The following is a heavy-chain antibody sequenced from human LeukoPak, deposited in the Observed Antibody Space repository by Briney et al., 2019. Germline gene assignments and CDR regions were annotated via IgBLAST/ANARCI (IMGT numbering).Heavy chain of an antibody. CDR3: ARSLPYGTTWYGRSDF. Sequence: GGSPRLSCAASGFPFNAYWMTWVRQAPGKGLEWVANIRQDGDTKYYVDSVKGRFTISRDNAMNSLYLQMNSLRAEDTAIYYCARSLPYGTTWYGRSDFWGQGTLVTVSS. CDR1: GFPFNAYW. J-gene: IGHJ4*02. D-gene: IGHD6-13*01. CDR2: IRQDGDTK. V-gene: IGHV3-7*03.